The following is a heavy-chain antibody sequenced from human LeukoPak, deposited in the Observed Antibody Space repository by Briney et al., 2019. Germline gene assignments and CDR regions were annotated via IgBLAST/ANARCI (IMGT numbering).Heavy chain of an antibody. Sequence: ASVKVSCKASGYTFTGYYMHWVRQAPGQGLEWMGRINPNSGGTNYAQKFQGRVTMTRDTSISTAYMELSRLRSDDTAMYYCARMDIVVVVAATRYYYYYMDVWGKGTTVTVSS. CDR1: GYTFTGYY. CDR2: INPNSGGT. D-gene: IGHD2-15*01. V-gene: IGHV1-2*06. J-gene: IGHJ6*03. CDR3: ARMDIVVVVAATRYYYYYMDV.